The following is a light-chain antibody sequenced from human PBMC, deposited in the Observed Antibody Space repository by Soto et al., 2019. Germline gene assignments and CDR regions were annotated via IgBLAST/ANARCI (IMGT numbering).Light chain of an antibody. J-gene: IGKJ3*01. CDR1: QSLLESDGSNY. Sequence: DFVMPQSPLSLSVTPGEAASISWRSNQSLLESDGSNYLHWYMQKPGQSPQLLIYLASTRDAGVPARFSGSASGTEFTLKISRVEAEDVGVYYCMQGLQTQFTFGPGTKVDIK. CDR3: MQGLQTQFT. CDR2: LAS. V-gene: IGKV2-28*01.